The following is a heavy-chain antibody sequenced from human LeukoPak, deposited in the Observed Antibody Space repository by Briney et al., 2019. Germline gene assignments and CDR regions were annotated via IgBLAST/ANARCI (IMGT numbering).Heavy chain of an antibody. CDR1: GFTLGNAW. D-gene: IGHD2-2*01. Sequence: PGGSLRLSCVASGFTLGNAWMTWVRQAPGKGLEWVGRIKSKSDGGTPDYAAPVKGRVTISRDDSKNTLYLEIDSLKTEDTAVYYCTTEREDQLLSNYYYGMDVWGQGTTVTVSS. CDR3: TTEREDQLLSNYYYGMDV. CDR2: IKSKSDGGTP. J-gene: IGHJ6*02. V-gene: IGHV3-15*01.